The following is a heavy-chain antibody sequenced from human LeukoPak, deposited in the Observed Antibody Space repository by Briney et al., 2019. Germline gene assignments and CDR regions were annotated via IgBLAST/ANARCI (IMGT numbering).Heavy chain of an antibody. J-gene: IGHJ4*02. CDR3: ARGPFSYDETGKNVDTAMVTSTDYFDY. D-gene: IGHD5-18*01. Sequence: SETLSLTCAVYGGSFSGYYWSWIRQPPGKGLEWIGEINHSGTTNYKPSLKSRVTISVDTSKNQFSLKPSSVTAADTAVYYCARGPFSYDETGKNVDTAMVTSTDYFDYWGQGTLVTVCS. CDR1: GGSFSGYY. CDR2: INHSGTT. V-gene: IGHV4-34*01.